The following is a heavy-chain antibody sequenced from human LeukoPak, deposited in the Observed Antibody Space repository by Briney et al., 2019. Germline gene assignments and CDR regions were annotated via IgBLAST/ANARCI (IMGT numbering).Heavy chain of an antibody. CDR1: GGNISSSSYY. J-gene: IGHJ4*02. CDR2: IYYSGST. D-gene: IGHD1-26*01. Sequence: PSETLSLTCTVSGGNISSSSYYWGWIRQPPGKGLEWIGSIYYSGSTYYNPSLKSRVTISVDTSKNQFSLKLSSVTAADTAVYYCARGGALYSDRGVWAGFDYWGQGTLVTVSS. V-gene: IGHV4-39*07. CDR3: ARGGALYSDRGVWAGFDY.